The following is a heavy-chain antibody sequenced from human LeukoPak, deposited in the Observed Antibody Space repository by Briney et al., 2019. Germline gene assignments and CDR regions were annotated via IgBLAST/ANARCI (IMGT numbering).Heavy chain of an antibody. CDR3: AKIVALSSSSTYYFDY. Sequence: GGSLRLSCAASGFTFGSYAMSWVRQAPGKGLEWVSAISGSGGSAYYADSVKGRFTISRDNSKNKLYLQMNSLRAEDTAVYYCAKIVALSSSSTYYFDYWGQGTLVTVSS. J-gene: IGHJ4*02. D-gene: IGHD6-6*01. CDR1: GFTFGSYA. CDR2: ISGSGGSA. V-gene: IGHV3-23*01.